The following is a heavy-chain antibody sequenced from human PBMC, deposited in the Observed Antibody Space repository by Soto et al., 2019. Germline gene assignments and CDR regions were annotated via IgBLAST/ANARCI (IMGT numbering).Heavy chain of an antibody. CDR2: IIPIFGTA. CDR3: ARAAKPGYYDSSGPNYFDY. CDR1: GGTFSSYA. D-gene: IGHD3-22*01. J-gene: IGHJ4*02. V-gene: IGHV1-69*01. Sequence: QVQLVQSGAEVKKPGSSVKVSCKASGGTFSSYAISWVRQAPGQGLEWMGGIIPIFGTANYAQKFQGRVTITADESTSTDYMELSSLRSEDTAVYYCARAAKPGYYDSSGPNYFDYWGQGTLGTVSS.